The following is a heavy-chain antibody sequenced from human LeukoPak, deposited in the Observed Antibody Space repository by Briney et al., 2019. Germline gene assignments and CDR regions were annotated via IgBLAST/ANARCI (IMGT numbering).Heavy chain of an antibody. Sequence: SETLSLTCTVSGGSISSSSCYWGWIRQPPGKGLEWIGSIYYSGSTYYNPSLKSRVTISVDTSKNQFSLKLSSVTAADTAVYYCARQNCGGDCWDFQHWGQGTLVTVSS. CDR3: ARQNCGGDCWDFQH. J-gene: IGHJ1*01. CDR1: GGSISSSSCY. V-gene: IGHV4-39*01. D-gene: IGHD2-21*02. CDR2: IYYSGST.